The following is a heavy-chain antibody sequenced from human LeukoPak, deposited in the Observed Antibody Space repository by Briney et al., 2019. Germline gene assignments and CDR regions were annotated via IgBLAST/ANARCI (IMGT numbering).Heavy chain of an antibody. CDR1: GGSISSYY. V-gene: IGHV4-59*01. CDR3: ARGNYDYVWGSYRPLYYYYGMDV. Sequence: SETLSLTCTVSGGSISSYYWSWIQQPPGKGLEWIGYIYYSGSTNYNPSLKSRVTISVDTSKNQFSLKLSSVTAADTAVYYCARGNYDYVWGSYRPLYYYYGMDVWGKGTTVTVSS. J-gene: IGHJ6*04. CDR2: IYYSGST. D-gene: IGHD3-16*02.